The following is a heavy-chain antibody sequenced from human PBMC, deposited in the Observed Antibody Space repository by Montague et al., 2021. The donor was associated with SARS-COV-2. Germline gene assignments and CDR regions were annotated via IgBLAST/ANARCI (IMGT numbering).Heavy chain of an antibody. J-gene: IGHJ6*02. CDR2: IYHYGSA. CDR1: GDSISSSY. D-gene: IGHD3-10*01. Sequence: SETLSLTCSVSGDSISSSYWSWIRQPPGKGLEWIGYIYHYGSAKYNPSLKSRVTISVDASKNQFSLQLNSVTPEDTAVYYCARQFGITWYALDVWGQGTTVTVSS. V-gene: IGHV4-59*08. CDR3: ARQFGITWYALDV.